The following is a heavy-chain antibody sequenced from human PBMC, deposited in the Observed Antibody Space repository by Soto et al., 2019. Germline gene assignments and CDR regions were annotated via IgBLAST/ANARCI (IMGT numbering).Heavy chain of an antibody. CDR1: VGSISIYY. V-gene: IGHV4-59*01. Sequence: SETLAVTCIVSVGSISIYYRTWIRQPPGKGLELIGYIYYSGSTNYNPSLKSRVTISVDTSKNQFSLKLSSVTAADTAVYYCARTADRYYHYGMDVWGQGTPVTVSS. D-gene: IGHD2-2*01. CDR3: ARTADRYYHYGMDV. CDR2: IYYSGST. J-gene: IGHJ6*02.